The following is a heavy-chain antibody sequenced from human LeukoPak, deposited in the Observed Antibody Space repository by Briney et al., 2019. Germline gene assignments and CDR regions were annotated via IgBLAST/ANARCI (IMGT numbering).Heavy chain of an antibody. CDR1: RYTLTELS. Sequence: ASVKVSCKVSRYTLTELSMHWVRQAPGRGLEWMGGFDPEDGETIYAQKFQGRVTMTEDTSTDTAYMELSSLRSEDTAVYYCATYYDSSGYTDAFDIWGQGTMVTVSS. D-gene: IGHD3-22*01. CDR3: ATYYDSSGYTDAFDI. V-gene: IGHV1-24*01. J-gene: IGHJ3*02. CDR2: FDPEDGET.